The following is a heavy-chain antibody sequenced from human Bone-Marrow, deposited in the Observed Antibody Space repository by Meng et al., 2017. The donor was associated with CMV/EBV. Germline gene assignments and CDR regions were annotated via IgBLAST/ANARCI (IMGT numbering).Heavy chain of an antibody. Sequence: GESLKISCAASGFTFNTYAMMWVRQAPGKGLEWVSAISDSGDNTYYADSVKGRFNISRDNSMNTLFLQMNNLRADDTAVYYCARDGPGRFLDQTPSGGMDVWGQGTLVTVSS. CDR1: GFTFNTYA. CDR3: ARDGPGRFLDQTPSGGMDV. D-gene: IGHD3/OR15-3a*01. CDR2: ISDSGDNT. J-gene: IGHJ4*02. V-gene: IGHV3-23*01.